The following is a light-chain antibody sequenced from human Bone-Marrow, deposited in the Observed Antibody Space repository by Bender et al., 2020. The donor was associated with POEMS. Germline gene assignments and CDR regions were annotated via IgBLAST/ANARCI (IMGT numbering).Light chain of an antibody. J-gene: IGLJ2*01. V-gene: IGLV2-23*02. Sequence: QSALTQPPSASGSPGQSVTISCTGASSDLGVYNYVSWYQQHPGKAPKLIIYEVIKRPSGVSNRFSGSKSGNTASLTISGLQAEDEADYYCCSYAGSSTVVFGGGTKLTVL. CDR3: CSYAGSSTVV. CDR2: EVI. CDR1: SSDLGVYNY.